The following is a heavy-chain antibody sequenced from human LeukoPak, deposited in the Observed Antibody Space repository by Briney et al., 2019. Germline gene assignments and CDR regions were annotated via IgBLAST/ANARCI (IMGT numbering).Heavy chain of an antibody. V-gene: IGHV4-59*08. Sequence: SETLSLTCSVSGGSISSYYWSWIRQPPGKGLEWIGDIYYSGSANYNPSLKSRVTISIDTSKNHFSLKVSSVTAADTAVYYCARHGGSYSFDSWGQGTLVTVSS. CDR2: IYYSGSA. CDR1: GGSISSYY. CDR3: ARHGGSYSFDS. D-gene: IGHD1-26*01. J-gene: IGHJ4*02.